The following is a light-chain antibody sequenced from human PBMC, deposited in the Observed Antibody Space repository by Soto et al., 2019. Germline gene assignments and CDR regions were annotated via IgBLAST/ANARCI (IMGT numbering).Light chain of an antibody. J-gene: IGKJ5*01. CDR1: QSVSSY. CDR3: QQRSNWPIT. Sequence: EIVLTQSPATLSLSPGERATLSCRASQSVSSYLAWYQQKPGQAPRLLIYDASNRATAIPARFSGSGSGTDFSLTISSLEPEDLAVYYCQQRSNWPITFGQGTRLEIK. CDR2: DAS. V-gene: IGKV3-11*01.